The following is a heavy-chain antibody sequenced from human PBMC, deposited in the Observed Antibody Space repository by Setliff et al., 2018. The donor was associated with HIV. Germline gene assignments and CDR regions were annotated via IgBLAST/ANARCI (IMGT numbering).Heavy chain of an antibody. D-gene: IGHD5-12*01. J-gene: IGHJ4*01. V-gene: IGHV3-74*01. CDR1: GFAFSHYW. Sequence: GESLKISCAASGFTSGFAFSHYWMHWVRQVPGKGLVWVSRITNDVSATTYADFVKGRFTISRDNAKNMVYLQMNSLRVEDTAVYYCTTGPYNGYSDWGHGTAITVSS. CDR3: TTGPYNGYSD. CDR2: ITNDVSAT.